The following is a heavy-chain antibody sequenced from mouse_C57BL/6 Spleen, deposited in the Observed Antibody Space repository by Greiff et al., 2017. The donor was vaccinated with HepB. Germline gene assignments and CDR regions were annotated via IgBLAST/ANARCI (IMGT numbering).Heavy chain of an antibody. CDR1: GYTFTDYE. CDR3: TRKRNWYFDY. J-gene: IGHJ2*01. D-gene: IGHD4-1*01. V-gene: IGHV1-15*01. CDR2: IDPETGGT. Sequence: QVQLQQSGAELVRPGASVTLSCKASGYTFTDYEMHWVKQTPVHGLEWIGAIDPETGGTAYNQKFKGKAILTADKSSSTAYMELRSLTSEDSAVYYCTRKRNWYFDYWCQGTTLTVSS.